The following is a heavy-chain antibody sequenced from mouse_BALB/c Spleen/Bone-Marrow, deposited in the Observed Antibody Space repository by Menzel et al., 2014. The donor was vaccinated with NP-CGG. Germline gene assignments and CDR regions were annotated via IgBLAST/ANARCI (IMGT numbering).Heavy chain of an antibody. Sequence: EVVLVESGGGLVKPGGSLKLSCAASGFTFSSYTMSWVRQTPEKRLEWVATISSGGSYTYYPDSVKGRFTISRDNAKNTLYLQMSSLKSEDTAMYYCTREDTNWDFDYWGQGTTLTVSS. CDR3: TREDTNWDFDY. V-gene: IGHV5-6-4*01. CDR1: GFTFSSYT. D-gene: IGHD4-1*01. J-gene: IGHJ2*01. CDR2: ISSGGSYT.